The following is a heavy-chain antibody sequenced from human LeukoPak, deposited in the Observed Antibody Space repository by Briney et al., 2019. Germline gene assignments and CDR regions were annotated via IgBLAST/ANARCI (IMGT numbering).Heavy chain of an antibody. CDR3: ARPYYYDSRIDP. V-gene: IGHV4-30-4*01. Sequence: SQTLSLTCAVSGGSISSGDYYWSWIRQPPGKGLEWIAYMYYSGSTYYNPSLKSRVTMSADTSKNQLSLKLSSVTAADTAVYYCARPYYYDSRIDPWGQGILVTVSS. CDR1: GGSISSGDYY. D-gene: IGHD3-22*01. J-gene: IGHJ5*02. CDR2: MYYSGST.